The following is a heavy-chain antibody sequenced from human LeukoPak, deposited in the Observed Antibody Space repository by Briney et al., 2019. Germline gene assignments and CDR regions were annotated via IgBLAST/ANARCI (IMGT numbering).Heavy chain of an antibody. D-gene: IGHD1-26*01. CDR2: INPSGGST. Sequence: ASVKVSCKASGYTFTSYAMNWVRQAPGQGLEWMGIINPSGGSTSYAQEFQGRVTMTRDTSTSTVYMELSSLRSEDTAVYYCARGSVGATDYWGQGTLVTVSS. J-gene: IGHJ4*02. CDR3: ARGSVGATDY. V-gene: IGHV1-46*01. CDR1: GYTFTSYA.